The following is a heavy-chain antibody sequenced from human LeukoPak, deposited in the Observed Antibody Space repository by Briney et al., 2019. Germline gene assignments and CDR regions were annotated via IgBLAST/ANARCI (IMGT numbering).Heavy chain of an antibody. V-gene: IGHV3-21*01. D-gene: IGHD5-12*01. CDR1: GFTVSSNY. J-gene: IGHJ2*01. CDR2: ISSSSSYI. Sequence: PGGSLRLSCAASGFTVSSNYMNWVRQAPGKGLEWVSSISSSSSYIYYADSVKGRFTISRDNANNSLYLQMNSLRADDTAVYYCARAGVATTGDWYFDLWGRGTLVTVSS. CDR3: ARAGVATTGDWYFDL.